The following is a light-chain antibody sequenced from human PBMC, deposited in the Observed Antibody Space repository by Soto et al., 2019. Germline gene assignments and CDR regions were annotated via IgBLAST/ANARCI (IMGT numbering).Light chain of an antibody. Sequence: AIPLTQSPSSLSASVGDRVTITCRARQDVRDALAWYQQKPGKAPKILIYDVSVLESGVPTRFSGSGSGTDYTLTITSLQPVDFATYYCQQYNSYPITFGQGTRLEIK. J-gene: IGKJ5*01. CDR2: DVS. V-gene: IGKV1-13*02. CDR1: QDVRDA. CDR3: QQYNSYPIT.